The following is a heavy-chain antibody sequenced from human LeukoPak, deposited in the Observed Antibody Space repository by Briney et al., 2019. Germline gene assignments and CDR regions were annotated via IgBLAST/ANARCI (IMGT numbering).Heavy chain of an antibody. CDR1: GGSLSSYY. V-gene: IGHV4-59*01. CDR2: IYYSEST. J-gene: IGHJ5*02. CDR3: ARAKTDSLGLKNWFDP. Sequence: SETLSLTCTVSGGSLSSYYWSWIRQPPGKGLEWIGYIYYSESTNYHPSLKSRVTISVDTSKNQFSLKLSSETAADTAVYYCARAKTDSLGLKNWFDPWGQGTLVTVSS. D-gene: IGHD2-15*01.